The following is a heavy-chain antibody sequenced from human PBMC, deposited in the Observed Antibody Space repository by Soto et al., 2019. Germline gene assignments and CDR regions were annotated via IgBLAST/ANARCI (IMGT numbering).Heavy chain of an antibody. J-gene: IGHJ4*02. CDR1: EFPSISHA. Sequence: GGSLRLPRTASEFPSISHAISWLRQAQGKGLEWVSYISSSGSTIYYADSVKGRFTISRDNAKSTLYLQMNSLRAEDTAVYYCAKDPFYDSGTSVFDSWGQGTLVTVSS. CDR2: ISSSGSTI. V-gene: IGHV3-11*01. D-gene: IGHD3-10*01. CDR3: AKDPFYDSGTSVFDS.